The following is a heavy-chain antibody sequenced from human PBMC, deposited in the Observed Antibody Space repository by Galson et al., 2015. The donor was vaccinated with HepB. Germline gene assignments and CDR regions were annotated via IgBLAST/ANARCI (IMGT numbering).Heavy chain of an antibody. J-gene: IGHJ4*02. D-gene: IGHD6-19*01. V-gene: IGHV3-21*01. CDR2: ISSSGSYI. Sequence: SLRLSCAASGFTFSTYTMNWVRQAPGKGLEWLSSISSSGSYIYYADSMKGRFTISRDNAKNSLFLQVNSLRADDTAVYYCARVRSSAWYVDYWGQGTLVTVSS. CDR3: ARVRSSAWYVDY. CDR1: GFTFSTYT.